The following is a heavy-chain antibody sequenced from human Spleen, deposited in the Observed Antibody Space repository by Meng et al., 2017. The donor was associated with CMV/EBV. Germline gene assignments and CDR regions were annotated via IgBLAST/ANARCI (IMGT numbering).Heavy chain of an antibody. CDR1: GGAISSSSYY. Sequence: LRLSCTGSGGAISSSSYYWGWIRQPPGKGLEWIGSIYYSGSTYYNPSLKSRVTISVDTSKNQFSLKLSSVTAADTAVYYCARGKKDITMIVVVRSYNWFDPWGQGTLVTVSS. D-gene: IGHD3-22*01. CDR2: IYYSGST. CDR3: ARGKKDITMIVVVRSYNWFDP. J-gene: IGHJ5*02. V-gene: IGHV4-39*07.